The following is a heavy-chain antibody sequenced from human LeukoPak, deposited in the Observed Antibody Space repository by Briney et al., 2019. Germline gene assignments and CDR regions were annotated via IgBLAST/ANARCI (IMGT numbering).Heavy chain of an antibody. V-gene: IGHV4-4*07. CDR3: ARSFSSGWYDHYYNYMDV. Sequence: SETLSLTCTVSGGSISRYYWSWIRQPAGKGLEWIGCIYTSGSTNHNPSLKSRVTMSVDTSKNQFSLKLSSGTAADTAVYYCARSFSSGWYDHYYNYMDVWGKGTTVTVSS. CDR2: IYTSGST. D-gene: IGHD6-19*01. CDR1: GGSISRYY. J-gene: IGHJ6*03.